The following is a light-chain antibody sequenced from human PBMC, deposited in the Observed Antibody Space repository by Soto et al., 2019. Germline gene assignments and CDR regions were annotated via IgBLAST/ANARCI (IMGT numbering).Light chain of an antibody. V-gene: IGLV2-14*01. Sequence: QSVLTQPASVSGSPGQSITISCTGTSSDVGAYNFVSWYQHHPGTAPKLMIYEVSNRPSGASNRFSGSKSGNTASLTISGLQTEDEADYYCSSYRGSNAWVFGGGTKLTVL. CDR1: SSDVGAYNF. CDR2: EVS. CDR3: SSYRGSNAWV. J-gene: IGLJ3*02.